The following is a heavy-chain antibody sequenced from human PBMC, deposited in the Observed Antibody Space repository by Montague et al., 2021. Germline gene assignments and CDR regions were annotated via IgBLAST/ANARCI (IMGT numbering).Heavy chain of an antibody. CDR1: GDSLSSVGYS. CDR3: ARGRLATGDFDY. J-gene: IGHJ4*02. D-gene: IGHD6-13*01. CDR2: MYYSGST. Sequence: TLSLTCTVSGDSLSSVGYSWTWIRQHPGKGLEWIGYMYYSGSTYYNPSLKSRVTISGDTSKNHFSLRLTAVTAADTAVYSCARGRLATGDFDYWGQGTLVTVSS. V-gene: IGHV4-31*03.